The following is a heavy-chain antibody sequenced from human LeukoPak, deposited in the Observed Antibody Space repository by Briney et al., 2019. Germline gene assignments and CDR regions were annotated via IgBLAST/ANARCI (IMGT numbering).Heavy chain of an antibody. CDR3: ARELWYDY. CDR1: GFTFTSYA. D-gene: IGHD3-10*01. Sequence: GGSLGLSCEASGFTFTSYAMSWVRQAPGKGLEWVSGIGGSGSTTYYADSVKGRFTISRDNSKNTLYLQMNSLRAEDTAIYYCARELWYDYWGQGTLVTVSS. CDR2: IGGSGSTT. V-gene: IGHV3-23*01. J-gene: IGHJ4*02.